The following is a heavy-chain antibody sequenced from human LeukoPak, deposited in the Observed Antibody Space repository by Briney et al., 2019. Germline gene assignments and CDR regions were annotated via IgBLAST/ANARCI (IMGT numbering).Heavy chain of an antibody. Sequence: GGSLRLSCVASGFTFSAYYISWIRQAPGQGLEWVSYISLTGDTIYYADSVKGRFTISRDNAKNSLYLQMNSLRAEDTAVYYCARDYYVADWGQGTLVTVSS. V-gene: IGHV3-11*01. CDR1: GFTFSAYY. CDR3: ARDYYVAD. D-gene: IGHD1-26*01. J-gene: IGHJ4*02. CDR2: ISLTGDTI.